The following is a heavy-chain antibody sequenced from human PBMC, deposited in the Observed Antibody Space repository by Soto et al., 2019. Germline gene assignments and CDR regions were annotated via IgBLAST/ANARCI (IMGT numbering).Heavy chain of an antibody. CDR1: GGSIRDYY. D-gene: IGHD2-21*01. CDR2: IYYTGTT. J-gene: IGHJ6*02. CDR3: AASCVGCGGFNYYGMDV. V-gene: IGHV4-59*12. Sequence: TSETLSLTCTVSGGSIRDYYWGWIRQSPGKGLDWIGYIYYTGTTNYNPSLKSRVTISVDTSKNQFSLKLSSVTAADTAVYYCAASCVGCGGFNYYGMDVWGQGTTVTVSS.